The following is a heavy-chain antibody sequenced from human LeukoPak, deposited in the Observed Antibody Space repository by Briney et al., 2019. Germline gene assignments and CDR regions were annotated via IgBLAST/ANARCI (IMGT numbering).Heavy chain of an antibody. D-gene: IGHD3-9*01. CDR3: AHTYYDILSGSYYFDY. J-gene: IGHJ4*02. V-gene: IGHV2-5*02. CDR2: IYWDDDK. CDR1: GFSLSTSGVG. Sequence: SGPTLVNPTQTLTLTCTFSGFSLSTSGVGVGWIRQPPGKALEWLALIYWDDDKRYSPSLKSRLTITKDTSKNQVVLTMTNMGPVDTGTYYCAHTYYDILSGSYYFDYWGQGTLVTVSS.